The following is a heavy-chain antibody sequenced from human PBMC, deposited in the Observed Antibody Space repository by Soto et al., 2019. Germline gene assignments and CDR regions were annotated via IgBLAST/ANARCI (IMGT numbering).Heavy chain of an antibody. V-gene: IGHV3-30*18. CDR2: ISYDGSNK. D-gene: IGHD6-13*01. CDR1: GFTFSSYG. CDR3: AKGGALYSSPDY. J-gene: IGHJ4*02. Sequence: QVQLVESGGGVVQPGRSLRLSCAASGFTFSSYGMHWVRQAPGKGLEWVALISYDGSNKNYADSVKGLFTISRDNSKNTLYLQINRLRAADTAVYYCAKGGALYSSPDYWGQGTLVTVSS.